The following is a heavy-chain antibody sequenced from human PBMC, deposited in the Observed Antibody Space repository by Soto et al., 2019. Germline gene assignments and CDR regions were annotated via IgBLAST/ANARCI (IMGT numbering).Heavy chain of an antibody. Sequence: QVQLVQSGAEVKKPGSSVKVSCKASGGTFSSYAISWVRQAPGQGLEWMGGIIPIFGTANYAQKFQGRVTIXAXXSPSTDYMELSSLRSEDTAVYSCARLKIAVGWFDPWGQGPLVTVSS. V-gene: IGHV1-69*14. CDR1: GGTFSSYA. CDR2: IIPIFGTA. CDR3: ARLKIAVGWFDP. J-gene: IGHJ5*02. D-gene: IGHD6-19*01.